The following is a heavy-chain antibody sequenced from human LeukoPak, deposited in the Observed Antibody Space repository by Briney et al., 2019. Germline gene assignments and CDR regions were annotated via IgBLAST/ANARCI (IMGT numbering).Heavy chain of an antibody. CDR1: GGSFSGYY. CDR2: INHSGST. D-gene: IGHD3-16*02. CDR3: ARVVIDYHYYYYYYMDV. Sequence: PSETLSLTCAVYGGSFSGYYWSWIRQPPGKGLEWIGEINHSGSTNYNPSPKSRVTISVDTSKNQFSLKLSSVTAADTAVYYCARVVIDYHYYYYYYMDVWGKGTTVTVSS. V-gene: IGHV4-34*01. J-gene: IGHJ6*03.